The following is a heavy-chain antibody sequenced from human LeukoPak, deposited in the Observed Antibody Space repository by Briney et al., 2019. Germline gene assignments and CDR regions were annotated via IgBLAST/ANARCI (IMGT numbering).Heavy chain of an antibody. J-gene: IGHJ5*02. CDR2: MYYSGST. Sequence: SQTLSLTCTVSGGSISSGDYYWSWIRQPPGKGLEWIAYMYYSGSTYYNPSLKSRVTMSADTSKNQLSLKLSSVTAADTAVYYCARPYYYDSRIDPWGQGILVIVSS. V-gene: IGHV4-30-4*01. CDR1: GGSISSGDYY. D-gene: IGHD3-22*01. CDR3: ARPYYYDSRIDP.